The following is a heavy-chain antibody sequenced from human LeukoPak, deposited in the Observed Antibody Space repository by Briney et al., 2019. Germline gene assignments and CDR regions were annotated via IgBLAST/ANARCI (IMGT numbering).Heavy chain of an antibody. Sequence: PSETLSFTCTVSGVSISSSSYYWGWIRQTPGKGLEWIGSIYYSGSTYYNPSLKSRVTISVDTSKNQFPLKLSSVTAADTAVYYCASSRYFDWLLDYWGQGTLVTVSS. CDR1: GVSISSSSYY. CDR2: IYYSGST. V-gene: IGHV4-39*06. J-gene: IGHJ4*02. D-gene: IGHD3-9*01. CDR3: ASSRYFDWLLDY.